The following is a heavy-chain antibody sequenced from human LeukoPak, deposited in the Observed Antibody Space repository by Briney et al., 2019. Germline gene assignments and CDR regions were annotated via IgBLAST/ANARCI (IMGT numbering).Heavy chain of an antibody. J-gene: IGHJ5*02. V-gene: IGHV4-59*01. Sequence: SETLSLTCTVSGGSISSYYWSWIRQPPGKGLEWIGYIYYTGSTTYNPSLKSRVTMSVDTSKNQLSLNLSSVTAADTAAYYCARGGYDFWSGYSYNWFDPWGQGTLVTVSS. D-gene: IGHD3-3*01. CDR2: IYYTGST. CDR3: ARGGYDFWSGYSYNWFDP. CDR1: GGSISSYY.